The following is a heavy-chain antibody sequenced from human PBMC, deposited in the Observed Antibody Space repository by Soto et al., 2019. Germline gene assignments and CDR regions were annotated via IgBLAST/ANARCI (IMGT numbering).Heavy chain of an antibody. CDR3: ARDKSSGWHDPDY. V-gene: IGHV1-3*01. Sequence: ASVKVSCKASGYTFTSYAMHWVRQAPGQRLEWMGWINAGNGNTKYSQKFQGRVTITRDTSASTAYMELSSLRSDDTAVYYCARDKSSGWHDPDYWGQGTLVTVSS. CDR2: INAGNGNT. D-gene: IGHD6-19*01. J-gene: IGHJ4*02. CDR1: GYTFTSYA.